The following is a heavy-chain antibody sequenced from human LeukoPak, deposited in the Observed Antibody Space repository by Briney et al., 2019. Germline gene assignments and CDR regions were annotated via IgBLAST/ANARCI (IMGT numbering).Heavy chain of an antibody. CDR3: ARGLVGYGDYLGYFDY. CDR1: GGTFSSYA. J-gene: IGHJ4*02. V-gene: IGHV1-69*13. D-gene: IGHD4-17*01. CDR2: IIPIFGTA. Sequence: SVKVSCKASGGTFSSYAISWVRQAPGQGLEWMGGIIPIFGTANYAQEFQGRVTITADESTSTAYMELSSLRSEDTAVYYCARGLVGYGDYLGYFDYWGQGTLVTVSS.